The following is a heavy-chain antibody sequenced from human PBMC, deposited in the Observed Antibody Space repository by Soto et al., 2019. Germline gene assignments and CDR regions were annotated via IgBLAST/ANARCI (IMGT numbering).Heavy chain of an antibody. V-gene: IGHV3-21*01. D-gene: IGHD6-13*01. CDR2: ISSSSSYI. CDR1: GFTFSSYS. J-gene: IGHJ4*02. Sequence: EVQLVESGGGLVKPGGSLRLSCAASGFTFSSYSMNWVRQAPGKGLEWVSSISSSSSYIYYADSVKGRFTISRDNARISLYLQMNSLRAEDTAVYYCARITLRIAAAGDYWGQGTLVTVST. CDR3: ARITLRIAAAGDY.